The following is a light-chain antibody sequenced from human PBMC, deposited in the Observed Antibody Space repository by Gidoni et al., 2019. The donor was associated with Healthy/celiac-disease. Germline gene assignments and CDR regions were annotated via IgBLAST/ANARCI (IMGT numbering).Light chain of an antibody. J-gene: IGKJ1*01. Sequence: DIQMTQSPSSLSASVGDRVTITCRARQSISSYLNWYQQKPGKAPKVLIYAASSLQSGVPTRFSGSGAGKYFTLTISSLQPEDFATYYCQQSYSTLLTFGQGTKVEIK. V-gene: IGKV1-39*01. CDR1: QSISSY. CDR3: QQSYSTLLT. CDR2: AAS.